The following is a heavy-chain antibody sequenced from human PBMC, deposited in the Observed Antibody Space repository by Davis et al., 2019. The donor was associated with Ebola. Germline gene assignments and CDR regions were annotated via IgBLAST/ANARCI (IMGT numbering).Heavy chain of an antibody. CDR3: AQQLGDYGGNALRY. Sequence: LSLTCSVSGGSVGSDYWSWIRQSPGKGPEWVSSISSSASYKNYADSVKGRFTISRDDAKKSLYLQMDSLRAEDTAVYYCAQQLGDYGGNALRYWGQGTLVTVSS. V-gene: IGHV3-11*06. J-gene: IGHJ4*02. CDR2: ISSSASYK. D-gene: IGHD4-23*01. CDR1: GGSVGSDY.